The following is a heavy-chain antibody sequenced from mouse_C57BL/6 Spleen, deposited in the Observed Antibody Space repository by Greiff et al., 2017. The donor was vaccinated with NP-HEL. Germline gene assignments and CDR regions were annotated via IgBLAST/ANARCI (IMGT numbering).Heavy chain of an antibody. CDR3: ARQGGLYYYGSSYGEDY. V-gene: IGHV1-75*01. CDR2: IFPGSGST. J-gene: IGHJ2*01. CDR1: GYTFTDYY. Sequence: VQLQESGPELVKPGASVKISCKASGYTFTDYYINWVKQRPGQGLEWIGWIFPGSGSTYYNEKFKGKATLTVDKSSSTAYMLLSSLTSEDSAVYFCARQGGLYYYGSSYGEDYWGQGTTLTVSS. D-gene: IGHD1-1*01.